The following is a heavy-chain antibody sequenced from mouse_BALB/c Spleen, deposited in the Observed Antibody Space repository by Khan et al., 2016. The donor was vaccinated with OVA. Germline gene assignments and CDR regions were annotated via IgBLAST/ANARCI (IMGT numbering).Heavy chain of an antibody. V-gene: IGHV1-4*01. CDR3: AREGAYYRYDGGFAF. Sequence: QVQLKQSGSELARPGASVKMSCKASGYTFTSYTMHWVKQRPGQGLEWIGYINPSNGYTNYNQKFKDKATLNADKSSSTASMQLSSLTSEDSAVDYCAREGAYYRYDGGFAFWGQGTLVTVSA. D-gene: IGHD2-14*01. J-gene: IGHJ3*01. CDR2: INPSNGYT. CDR1: GYTFTSYT.